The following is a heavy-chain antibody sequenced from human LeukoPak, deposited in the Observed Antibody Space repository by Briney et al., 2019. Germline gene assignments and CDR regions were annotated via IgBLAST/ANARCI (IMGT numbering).Heavy chain of an antibody. CDR2: INAGNGNT. J-gene: IGHJ4*02. V-gene: IGHV1-3*01. CDR3: ARLKEYYYDSSGYYFDY. CDR1: GYTFTSYA. D-gene: IGHD3-22*01. Sequence: ASVNVSCKASGYTFTSYAMHWVRQAPGQRLEWMGWINAGNGNTKYSQKFQGRVTITRDTSASTAYMELSSLRSEDTAVYYCARLKEYYYDSSGYYFDYWGQGTLVTVSS.